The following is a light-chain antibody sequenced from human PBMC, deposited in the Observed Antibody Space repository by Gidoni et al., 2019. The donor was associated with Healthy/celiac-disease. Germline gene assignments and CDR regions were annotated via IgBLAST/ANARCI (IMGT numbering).Light chain of an antibody. V-gene: IGKV4-1*01. CDR3: QQYYSTPIT. CDR2: WAS. J-gene: IGKJ5*01. CDR1: QSVLYSSNNKNY. Sequence: DIVMTQSPDSLAVALGEKATINCKSSQSVLYSSNNKNYLAWYQQKPGQPPKLLIYWASTRESGVPDLFSGSGSGTDFTLTIISLQAEDVAVYYCQQYYSTPITFGQGTRLEIK.